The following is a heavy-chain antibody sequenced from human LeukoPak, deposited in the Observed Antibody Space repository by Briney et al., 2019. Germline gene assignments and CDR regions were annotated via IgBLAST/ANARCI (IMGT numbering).Heavy chain of an antibody. CDR1: GYSLINHF. CDR2: ILHTGRT. J-gene: IGHJ5*02. CDR3: ARGPAAVHP. Sequence: SETLSLTCAVHGYSLINHFWIWIRQPPGKGLEWIGEILHTGRTNYNPSFKSRVTISLDTSKNQFFLNLISVTAADTAVYFCARGPAAVHPWGQGTLVTVSS. V-gene: IGHV4-34*12. D-gene: IGHD6-13*01.